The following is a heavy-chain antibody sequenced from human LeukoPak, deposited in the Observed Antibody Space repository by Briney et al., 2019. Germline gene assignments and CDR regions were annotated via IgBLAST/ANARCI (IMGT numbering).Heavy chain of an antibody. J-gene: IGHJ4*02. CDR3: ARTARSVLFDY. D-gene: IGHD2-21*02. V-gene: IGHV4-59*08. Sequence: SETLSLTCTVSDGSISSYYWSWIRQPPGKGLEWIGYIYYSGSTNYNPSLKSRVTISVDTSKNQFSLKLSSVTAADTAVYYCARTARSVLFDYWGQGTLVTVSS. CDR1: DGSISSYY. CDR2: IYYSGST.